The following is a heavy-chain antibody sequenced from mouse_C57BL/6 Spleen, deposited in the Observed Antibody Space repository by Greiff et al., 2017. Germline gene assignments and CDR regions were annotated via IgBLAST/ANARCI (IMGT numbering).Heavy chain of an antibody. V-gene: IGHV1-69*01. CDR1: GYTFTSYW. D-gene: IGHD2-13*01. J-gene: IGHJ3*01. Sequence: QVQLQQSGAELVMPGASVKLSCKASGYTFTSYWMHWVKQRPGQGLEWIGGIDPSDGYTNYNQKFKGKSTLTVDKSSSTAYMQLSSLTSEDSAVYYCASGLQTEFAYWGQGTLVTVSA. CDR2: IDPSDGYT. CDR3: ASGLQTEFAY.